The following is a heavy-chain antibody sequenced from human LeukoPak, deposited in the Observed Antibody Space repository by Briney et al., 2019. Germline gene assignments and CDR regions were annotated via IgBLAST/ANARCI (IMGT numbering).Heavy chain of an antibody. V-gene: IGHV3-23*01. CDR3: AKGQERDDRVFDS. Sequence: GGSLRLSCTASGFTFRSLAMTWVRQAPGKGLEWVSSMRSNGDTTYNADSVKGRFTISRDNSKNTLYLEWNSLRVEDTATFYCAKGQERDDRVFDSWGQGTMVTVSS. D-gene: IGHD1-1*01. J-gene: IGHJ4*02. CDR1: GFTFRSLA. CDR2: MRSNGDTT.